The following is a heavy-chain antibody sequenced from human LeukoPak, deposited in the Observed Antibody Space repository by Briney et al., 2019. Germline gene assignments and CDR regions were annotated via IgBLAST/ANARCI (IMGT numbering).Heavy chain of an antibody. V-gene: IGHV4-34*01. CDR2: INHSGST. J-gene: IGHJ3*02. D-gene: IGHD2-2*01. CDR3: ARGRLFLPRPATAMGAFDI. Sequence: SETLSLTCAVYGGSFSGYYWSWIRQPPGKGLEWIGEINHSGSTNYNPSLKSRVTISVDTSKNQFSLKLSSVTAADTAVYYCARGRLFLPRPATAMGAFDIWGQGTMVTVSS. CDR1: GGSFSGYY.